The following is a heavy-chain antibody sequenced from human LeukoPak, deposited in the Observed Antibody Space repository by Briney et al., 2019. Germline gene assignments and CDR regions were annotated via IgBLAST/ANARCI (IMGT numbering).Heavy chain of an antibody. D-gene: IGHD6-25*01. J-gene: IGHJ6*02. CDR2: ISFSGIP. V-gene: IGHV4-59*01. CDR3: ARGGSRQNFHYYGLDV. Sequence: SETLSLTCSVSGGSIYSFFWNWIRPPPGMGLEWIVYISFSGIPNSTPSLQSRVSMSVDTPKNEFSLRLRSVTAAGTAVYYWARGGSRQNFHYYGLDVWGQGTTVTVSS. CDR1: GGSIYSFF.